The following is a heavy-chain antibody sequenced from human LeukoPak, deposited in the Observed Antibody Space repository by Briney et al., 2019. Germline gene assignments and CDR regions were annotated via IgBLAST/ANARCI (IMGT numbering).Heavy chain of an antibody. J-gene: IGHJ4*02. CDR1: GFTFSSYA. V-gene: IGHV3-30*04. Sequence: PGGSLRLSCAGSGFTFSSYAMHWVRQAPGKGLEWVAVISYDGSNKYYADSVKGRFTISRDNSKNTLYLQMNSLRAEDTAVYYWARDQGSYYGGFDYRGQGTLVTVSS. CDR2: ISYDGSNK. CDR3: ARDQGSYYGGFDY. D-gene: IGHD1-26*01.